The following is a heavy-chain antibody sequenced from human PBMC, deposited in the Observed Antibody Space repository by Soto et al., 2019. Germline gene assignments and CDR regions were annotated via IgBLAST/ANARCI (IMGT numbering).Heavy chain of an antibody. Sequence: EVQLVESGGGLVKPGGSLRLSCAASGFTFTNSWINWVRQAPGKGLEWVGRIKSKTDGGTTDYAEPVKGRFAISRDDSNNIVYLQMNSLKNEDTAVYYCTADSYTSVIIGRFDYWGHGTLVTVSS. J-gene: IGHJ4*01. V-gene: IGHV3-15*07. CDR1: GFTFTNSW. CDR3: TADSYTSVIIGRFDY. CDR2: IKSKTDGGTT. D-gene: IGHD3-10*01.